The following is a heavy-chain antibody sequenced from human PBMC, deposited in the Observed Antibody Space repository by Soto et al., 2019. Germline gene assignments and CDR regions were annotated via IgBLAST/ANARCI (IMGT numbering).Heavy chain of an antibody. CDR1: GGTSSTYT. V-gene: IGHV1-69*08. CDR2: IIAVLGIT. D-gene: IGHD4-17*01. Sequence: QVHLVQSGAEVRKPGSSVKVSCKASGGTSSTYTISWVRQAPGQGLEWMGRIIAVLGITNYAQSFQGRVTITADKSTSTAYMELSSLRSEDTAVYYCAREEGTATYDYWGQGTLVTVSS. J-gene: IGHJ4*02. CDR3: AREEGTATYDY.